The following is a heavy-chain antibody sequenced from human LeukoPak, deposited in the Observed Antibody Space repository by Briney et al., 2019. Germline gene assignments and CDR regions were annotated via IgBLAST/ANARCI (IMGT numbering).Heavy chain of an antibody. CDR1: GYTFTSYG. CDR2: ISAHNGNT. V-gene: IGHV1-18*01. J-gene: IGHJ5*02. D-gene: IGHD3-10*01. CDR3: ARDGAITMVRRVITNWFDP. Sequence: ASVKVSCNASGYTFTSYGISWVRQAPGQGLEWMGWISAHNGNTNYAQKLQGRVTMTTDTSTSTAYMELRSLRSDDTAVYYCARDGAITMVRRVITNWFDPWGQGTLVTVSS.